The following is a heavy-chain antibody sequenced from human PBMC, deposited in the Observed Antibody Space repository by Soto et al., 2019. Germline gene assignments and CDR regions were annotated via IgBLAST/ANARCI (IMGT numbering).Heavy chain of an antibody. CDR3: ARAELRFLEWPWFDP. J-gene: IGHJ5*02. CDR1: GYTFTGYY. CDR2: INPNSGGT. D-gene: IGHD3-3*01. Sequence: ASVKVSCKASGYTFTGYYMHWVRQAPGQGLEWMGWINPNSGGTNYAQKFQGRVTMTRDTSISTAYMELSRLRSDDTAVYYCARAELRFLEWPWFDPWGQGTMVTVYS. V-gene: IGHV1-2*02.